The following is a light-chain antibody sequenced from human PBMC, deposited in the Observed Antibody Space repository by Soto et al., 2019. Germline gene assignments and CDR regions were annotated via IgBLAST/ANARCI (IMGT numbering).Light chain of an antibody. J-gene: IGKJ4*01. V-gene: IGKV3-15*01. CDR1: QSVSIN. Sequence: EIVMTPSPATLTVPQGERATLSCRASQSVSINLAWYQQKPGLVPRLLIYGASSRATGIPARFSGSGSGTDFTLTISSLQSEDFAVHYCQQYNNWPLTFGGGTKVDIK. CDR3: QQYNNWPLT. CDR2: GAS.